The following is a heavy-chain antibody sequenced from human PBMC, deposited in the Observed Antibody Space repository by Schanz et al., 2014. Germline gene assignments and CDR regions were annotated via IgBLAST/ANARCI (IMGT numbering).Heavy chain of an antibody. CDR2: MSYDGSNK. CDR1: GFTFDDYT. D-gene: IGHD2-15*01. J-gene: IGHJ5*01. CDR3: SKDKQGSRSDDS. V-gene: IGHV3-30-3*01. Sequence: VQLVESGGVVVQPGGSLRLSCAGSGFTFDDYTMHWVRQPPGKGLEWVAVMSYDGSNKYYADSVKGRFIVSRDNSKNTLYLEMNRLRVDDTAVYYCSKDKQGSRSDDSWGQGTLVTVSS.